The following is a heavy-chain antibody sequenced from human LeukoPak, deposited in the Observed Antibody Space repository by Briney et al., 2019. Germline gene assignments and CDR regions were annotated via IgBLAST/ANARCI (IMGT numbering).Heavy chain of an antibody. CDR3: ARGRHSSSWYPDHGMDV. J-gene: IGHJ6*02. CDR2: ISDIGSI. CDR1: GGSISSYY. V-gene: IGHV4-59*12. Sequence: PSETLSLTCTVSGGSISSYYWSWIRQPPGKGLEWIAYISDIGSINYNPSLKSRVTISLDTSKNQFSLKLSSVTAADTAVYYCARGRHSSSWYPDHGMDVWGQGTTVTVSS. D-gene: IGHD6-13*01.